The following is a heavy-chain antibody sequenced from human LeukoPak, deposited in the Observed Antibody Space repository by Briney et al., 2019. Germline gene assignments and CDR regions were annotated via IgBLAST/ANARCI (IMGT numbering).Heavy chain of an antibody. Sequence: PGGSLRLSCAASGFTFGWYWMTWIRQAPGKGLEWVANIKQDGSEKFYVDSVKGRFTISKDNAENSLSLQMNSLRAEDTAVYYCARDNMNIFDYWGQGTLVTVSS. CDR1: GFTFGWYW. CDR2: IKQDGSEK. CDR3: ARDNMNIFDY. V-gene: IGHV3-7*01. D-gene: IGHD2/OR15-2a*01. J-gene: IGHJ4*02.